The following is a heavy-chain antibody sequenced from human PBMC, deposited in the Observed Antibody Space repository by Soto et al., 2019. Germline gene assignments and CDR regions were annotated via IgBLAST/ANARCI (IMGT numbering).Heavy chain of an antibody. CDR3: AADTVTLYYYYYGMDV. V-gene: IGHV4-39*01. D-gene: IGHD4-17*01. CDR1: GGCISSGIYY. J-gene: IGHJ6*02. Sequence: TETLSNSCTVSGGCISSGIYYWGGIRRPPGKGLQWIGSMYYYGSTYYNPSLKSRVTISVDTSKNQLSLKPSSVTAADTAVYYCAADTVTLYYYYYGMDVWGQGTTVTVSS. CDR2: MYYYGST.